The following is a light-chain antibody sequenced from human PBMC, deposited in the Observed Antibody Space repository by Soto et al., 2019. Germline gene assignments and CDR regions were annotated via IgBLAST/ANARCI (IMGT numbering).Light chain of an antibody. CDR3: QQRSNWPPLT. CDR2: GAS. CDR1: QSVSTY. J-gene: IGKJ4*01. V-gene: IGKV3-11*01. Sequence: EIALTQSPATLSLSPGERATLSCRASQSVSTYLAWYQQKPGQAPRLLIYGASNRATGIPARFSGSGSGTDFTLTISSLEPEDFAIYYCQQRSNWPPLTFGGGTKVDIK.